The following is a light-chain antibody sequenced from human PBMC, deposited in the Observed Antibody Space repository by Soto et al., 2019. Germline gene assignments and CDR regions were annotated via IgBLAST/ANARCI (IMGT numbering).Light chain of an antibody. CDR3: QQYNNFSPT. V-gene: IGKV1-5*01. CDR1: QSIASR. CDR2: DAS. J-gene: IGKJ4*01. Sequence: IQMTQSPSTLSASVGDRVTITCRASQSIASRLAWYQQKPGKAPNLLIYDASTLESGVPSRFSGSGSGTEFTLTISSLQPDDFASYYCQQYNNFSPTFGGGTKVEIK.